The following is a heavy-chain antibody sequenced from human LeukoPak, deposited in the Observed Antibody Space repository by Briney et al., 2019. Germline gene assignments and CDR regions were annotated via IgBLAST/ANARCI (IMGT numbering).Heavy chain of an antibody. J-gene: IGHJ4*02. CDR3: ASSRYYYDTSTYYYIHYFDY. Sequence: GGSLRLSCAASGFIFNNNTMNWVRQAPGKGLEWVASISSTSTYIYYAELVKGRFTVSRDNAKNSLYLQMNSLTADDTALYYCASSRYYYDTSTYYYIHYFDYWGQGALVTVSS. CDR1: GFIFNNNT. CDR2: ISSTSTYI. D-gene: IGHD3-22*01. V-gene: IGHV3-21*01.